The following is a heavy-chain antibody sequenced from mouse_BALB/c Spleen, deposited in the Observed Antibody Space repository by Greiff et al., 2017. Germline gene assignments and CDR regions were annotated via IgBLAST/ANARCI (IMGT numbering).Heavy chain of an antibody. CDR1: GFTFSSYY. J-gene: IGHJ3*01. CDR2: INSNGGST. D-gene: IGHD2-3*01. Sequence: EVKVVESGGGLVKLGGSLKLSCAASGFTFSSYYMSWVRQTPEKRLELVAAINSNGGSTYYPDTVKGRFTISRDNAKNTLYLQMSSLKSEDTALYYCANDGYYGSWFAYWGQGTLVTVSA. V-gene: IGHV5-6-2*01. CDR3: ANDGYYGSWFAY.